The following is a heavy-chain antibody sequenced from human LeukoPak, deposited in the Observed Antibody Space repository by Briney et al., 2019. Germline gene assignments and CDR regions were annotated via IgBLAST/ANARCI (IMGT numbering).Heavy chain of an antibody. V-gene: IGHV4-59*01. CDR1: GDSTSSYS. Sequence: PSETLSLTCTVSGDSTSSYSWSWIRQPPGKGLEWIGHIYYSGSTNYNPSLTSRVTISVDTSKNQFSLKMSSVTASDTAVYYCARIRDVYNQNTPLYYWGQGTLVTVSS. J-gene: IGHJ4*02. D-gene: IGHD5-24*01. CDR2: IYYSGST. CDR3: ARIRDVYNQNTPLYY.